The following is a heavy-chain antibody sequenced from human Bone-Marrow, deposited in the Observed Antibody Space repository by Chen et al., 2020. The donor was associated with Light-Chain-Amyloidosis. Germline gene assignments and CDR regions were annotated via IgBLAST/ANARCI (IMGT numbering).Heavy chain of an antibody. D-gene: IGHD5-12*01. CDR1: GYTFPNYW. J-gene: IGHJ4*02. CDR3: ARRRDGYNFDY. CDR2: IDPDDSDA. V-gene: IGHV5-51*01. Sequence: EVQLEQSGPEVKKPGESLTISCKGSGYTFPNYWIGWVRQMPGKGLECMGVIDPDDSDARYRPAFEGQVTISADKSITTAYLQWRSLKASDTAMYYCARRRDGYNFDYWGQGTLVTVFS.